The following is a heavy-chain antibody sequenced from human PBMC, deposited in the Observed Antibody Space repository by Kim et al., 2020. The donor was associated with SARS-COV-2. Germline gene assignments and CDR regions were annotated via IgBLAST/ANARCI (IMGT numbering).Heavy chain of an antibody. CDR1: GYLFTGYY. CDR2: LDPHSGNT. J-gene: IGHJ3*01. Sequence: ASVKVSCKTSGYLFTGYYVHWVRQAPGQGLEWMGRLDPHSGNTQLSEKFQGRLTLTSDTSISTAYMELRHLKSDDTAVYFCATPSPPKGYVFDVCDVCG. D-gene: IGHD3-16*01. V-gene: IGHV1-2*06. CDR3: ATPSPPKGYVFDVCDV.